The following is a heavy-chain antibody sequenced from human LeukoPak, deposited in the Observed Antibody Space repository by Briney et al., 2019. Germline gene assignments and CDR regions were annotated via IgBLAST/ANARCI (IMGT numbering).Heavy chain of an antibody. CDR3: ARAPDTNNYGDYAFDY. CDR2: INAGNGNT. D-gene: IGHD4-17*01. V-gene: IGHV1-3*01. CDR1: GYTFTSYA. J-gene: IGHJ4*02. Sequence: GASVKVSCKASGYTFTSYALHWVRQAPGQRLEWMGWINAGNGNTKYSQKFQGRVTITRDTSASTAYMELSSLRSEDTAVYYCARAPDTNNYGDYAFDYWGQGTLVTVSS.